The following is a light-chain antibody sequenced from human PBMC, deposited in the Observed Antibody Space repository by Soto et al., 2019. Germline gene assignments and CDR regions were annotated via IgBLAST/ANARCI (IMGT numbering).Light chain of an antibody. Sequence: QSALTQPASVSGSPGQSITISCTGTSSDVGGYNYVSWYQQHPGKAPKLMIYEVINRPSGVSNRFSGSKSGNTASLTISGLQAEDEADYYCTSYTSTRSWVFGGGTKVTVL. CDR2: EVI. CDR1: SSDVGGYNY. CDR3: TSYTSTRSWV. V-gene: IGLV2-14*01. J-gene: IGLJ3*02.